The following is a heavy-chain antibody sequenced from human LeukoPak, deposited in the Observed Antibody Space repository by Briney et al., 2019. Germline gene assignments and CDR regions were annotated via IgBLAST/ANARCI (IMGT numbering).Heavy chain of an antibody. CDR2: INHSGST. V-gene: IGHV4-34*01. Sequence: KASETLSLTCAVYGGSFSGYYWSWIRQPPGKGLEWIGEINHSGSTNYHPSLKSRVTISVDASKNQSSLKLSSVTAADTAVYYCASPYGGYLDPVLGYWGQGTLVTVPS. D-gene: IGHD5-12*01. J-gene: IGHJ4*02. CDR1: GGSFSGYY. CDR3: ASPYGGYLDPVLGY.